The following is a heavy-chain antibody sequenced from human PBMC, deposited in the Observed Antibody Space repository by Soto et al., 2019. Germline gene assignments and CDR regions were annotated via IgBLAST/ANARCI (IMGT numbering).Heavy chain of an antibody. Sequence: QVQLQESGPGLVKPSQTLSLTCTVSGGSISSGDYYWSWIRQPPGKGLEWIGYIYYSGSTYYNPSLKSGVTMSVDPSMYQFSLQLGSVTASDTAVYYGARDLHFYDILAGSHRGWNWVDPWGQGNLVTVSS. J-gene: IGHJ5*02. V-gene: IGHV4-30-4*01. CDR3: ARDLHFYDILAGSHRGWNWVDP. CDR1: GGSISSGDYY. D-gene: IGHD3-9*01. CDR2: IYYSGST.